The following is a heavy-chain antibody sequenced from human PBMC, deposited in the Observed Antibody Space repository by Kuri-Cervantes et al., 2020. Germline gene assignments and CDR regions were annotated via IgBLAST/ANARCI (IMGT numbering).Heavy chain of an antibody. Sequence: GGSLRLSCTASGFTFGDYAMSWFRQAPGKGLEWVGFIRSKAYGGTTEYAASVKGRFTISRDDSKSIAYLQMNSLKTEDTAVYYCARLGCSVNCHEFGYMDVWGKGTTVTVSS. CDR1: GFTFGDYA. J-gene: IGHJ6*03. CDR2: IRSKAYGGTT. CDR3: ARLGCSVNCHEFGYMDV. D-gene: IGHD2-15*01. V-gene: IGHV3-49*03.